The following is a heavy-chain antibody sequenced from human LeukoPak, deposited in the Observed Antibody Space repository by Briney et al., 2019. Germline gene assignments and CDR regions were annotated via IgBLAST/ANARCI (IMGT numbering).Heavy chain of an antibody. CDR2: INWNGGST. CDR3: ARVQSFRWELPIDY. CDR1: GFTFDDYG. V-gene: IGHV3-20*04. Sequence: GGSLRLSCAASGFTFDDYGMIWVRQAPGKGLELVSGINWNGGSTGYADSVKGRFTISRDNAKNSLYLQMNSLRAEDTALYYCARVQSFRWELPIDYWGQGTLVTVSS. D-gene: IGHD1-26*01. J-gene: IGHJ4*02.